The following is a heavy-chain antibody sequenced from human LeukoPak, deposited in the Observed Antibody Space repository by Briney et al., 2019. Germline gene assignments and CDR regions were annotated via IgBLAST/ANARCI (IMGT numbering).Heavy chain of an antibody. V-gene: IGHV3-23*01. CDR3: DPHDSSSHF. D-gene: IGHD6-6*01. J-gene: IGHJ4*02. Sequence: GGSLRLSCAASGFTFSNYAMNWVRQAPGKGLERVSAISGSGGSTYYADSVKVRFTNSTDNSKNTLYMQMNRLGDEDTAVYSCDPHDSSSHFWGQGTLVTVSS. CDR1: GFTFSNYA. CDR2: ISGSGGST.